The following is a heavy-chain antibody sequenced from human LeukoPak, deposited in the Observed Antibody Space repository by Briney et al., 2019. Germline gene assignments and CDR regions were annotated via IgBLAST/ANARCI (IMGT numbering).Heavy chain of an antibody. CDR3: ARPYNSGWKGGFDY. D-gene: IGHD6-19*01. CDR2: VYYSGST. CDR1: GGSISSGGYY. V-gene: IGHV4-31*03. Sequence: SETLSLTCTVSGGSISSGGYYWSWIRQHPGKGLEWIGNVYYSGSTYYNPSLKSRVTISVDTSKNRFSLKLSSVTAADTAVYYCARPYNSGWKGGFDYWGQGTLVTVSS. J-gene: IGHJ4*02.